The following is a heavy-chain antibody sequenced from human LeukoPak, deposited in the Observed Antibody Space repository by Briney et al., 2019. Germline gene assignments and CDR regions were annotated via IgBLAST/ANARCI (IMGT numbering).Heavy chain of an antibody. J-gene: IGHJ4*02. V-gene: IGHV3-23*01. Sequence: GGSLRLSCAASGFIFSNYAMSWVRQAPGKGLEWVSAISNNGGYTYYADSVQGRFTISRDNSKSTLCLQMNSLRAEDTAVYYCAKQLGYCSDGSCYFPYWGQGTLVTVSS. D-gene: IGHD2-15*01. CDR1: GFIFSNYA. CDR3: AKQLGYCSDGSCYFPY. CDR2: ISNNGGYT.